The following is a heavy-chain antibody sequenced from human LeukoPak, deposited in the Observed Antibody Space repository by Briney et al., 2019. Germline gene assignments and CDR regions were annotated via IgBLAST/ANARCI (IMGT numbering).Heavy chain of an antibody. CDR3: ARSTRISKFDY. CDR2: IYYSGST. D-gene: IGHD2-15*01. CDR1: GGSISSGGYY. Sequence: SQTLSLTCIVSGGSISSGGYYWSWIRQHPGKGLEWIGYIYYSGSTYYNPSLKSRVTISVDTSKNQFSLKLSSVTAADTAVYYCARSTRISKFDYWGQGTLVTVSS. V-gene: IGHV4-31*03. J-gene: IGHJ4*02.